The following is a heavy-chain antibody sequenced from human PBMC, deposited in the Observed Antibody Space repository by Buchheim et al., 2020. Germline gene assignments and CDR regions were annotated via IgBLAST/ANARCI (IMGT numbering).Heavy chain of an antibody. D-gene: IGHD3-22*01. CDR2: ISGRGGRT. J-gene: IGHJ4*02. V-gene: IGHV3-23*04. CDR1: GFTFSSYA. CDR3: AKAMRRITMIVVVLPSYFDY. Sequence: EVQLVESGGGLVQPGGSRRLSCAASGFTFSSYAMSGVRQAPGKGLDWVPAISGRGGRTYYADSVKGRFTFSRANSKKRLYLQMNSLRAEDTAVYYCAKAMRRITMIVVVLPSYFDYWGQGTL.